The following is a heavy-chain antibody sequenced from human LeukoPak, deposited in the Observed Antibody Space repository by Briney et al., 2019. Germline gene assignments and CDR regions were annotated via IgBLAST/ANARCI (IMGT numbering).Heavy chain of an antibody. D-gene: IGHD6-13*01. Sequence: PGGSLRLSCAASGFSFSSYSLNWVRQAPGKGLEWVSYISSSSSTIYYADSVKGRFTISRDNAKNSLYLQMNSLRAEDTAVYYCARDSVRAAGTLFDYWGQGTLVTVSS. V-gene: IGHV3-48*01. CDR2: ISSSSSTI. J-gene: IGHJ4*02. CDR1: GFSFSSYS. CDR3: ARDSVRAAGTLFDY.